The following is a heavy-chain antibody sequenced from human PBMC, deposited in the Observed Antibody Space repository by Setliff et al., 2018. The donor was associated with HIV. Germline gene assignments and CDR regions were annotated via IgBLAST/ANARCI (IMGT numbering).Heavy chain of an antibody. J-gene: IGHJ6*04. D-gene: IGHD3-10*01. CDR3: ASGKGVRGVIIRGGLDV. Sequence: ASVKVSCKTSGHPFSNYDIIWVRRATGQGLEWMGWMNPNSGATGYAQTFRDRFIMTRDTSISTAYMELSSLTSEDTAVYYCASGKGVRGVIIRGGLDVWGKGTTVTVSS. CDR2: MNPNSGAT. V-gene: IGHV1-8*01. CDR1: GHPFSNYD.